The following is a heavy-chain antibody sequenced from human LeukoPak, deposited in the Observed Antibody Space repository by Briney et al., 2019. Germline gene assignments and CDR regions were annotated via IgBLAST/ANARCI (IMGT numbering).Heavy chain of an antibody. CDR2: IYYSGST. D-gene: IGHD4-17*01. CDR3: ARVLTTVTTHYYYYYMDV. Sequence: KSSETLSLTCTVSGGSISSYYWSWIRQPPGKGLEWIGYIYYSGSTNYNPSLKSRVTISVDTSKNQFSLKLSSVTAADTAVYYCARVLTTVTTHYYYYYMDVWGKGTTVTVSS. CDR1: GGSISSYY. V-gene: IGHV4-59*01. J-gene: IGHJ6*03.